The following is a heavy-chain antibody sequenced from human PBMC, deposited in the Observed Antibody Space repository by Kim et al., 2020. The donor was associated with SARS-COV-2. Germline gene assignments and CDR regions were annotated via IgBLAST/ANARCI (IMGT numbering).Heavy chain of an antibody. CDR2: IYYSGST. Sequence: SETLSLTCTVSGGSISSSSYYWGWIRQPPGKGLEWIGSIYYSGSTYYNPSLKSRVTISVDTSKNQFSLKLSSVTAADTAVYYCARVSPRSRYYYYGMDVWGQGTTVTVSS. CDR1: GGSISSSSYY. CDR3: ARVSPRSRYYYYGMDV. J-gene: IGHJ6*02. V-gene: IGHV4-39*01.